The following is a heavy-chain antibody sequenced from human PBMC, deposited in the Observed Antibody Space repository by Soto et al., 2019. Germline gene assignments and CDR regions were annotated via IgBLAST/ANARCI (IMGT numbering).Heavy chain of an antibody. CDR3: ARISGSYYYGMDV. CDR1: GVSISSSNW. Sequence: SETLSLTCAVSGVSISSSNWWSWVRQPPGKGLEWIGEIYHSGSTNYNPSLKSRVTISVDKSKNQFSLKLSSVTAADTAVYYCARISGSYYYGMDVWGQGTTVTVSS. V-gene: IGHV4-4*02. CDR2: IYHSGST. D-gene: IGHD1-26*01. J-gene: IGHJ6*02.